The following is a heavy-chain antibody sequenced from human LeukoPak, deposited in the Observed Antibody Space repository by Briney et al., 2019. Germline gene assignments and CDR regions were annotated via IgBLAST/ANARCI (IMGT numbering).Heavy chain of an antibody. D-gene: IGHD2-15*01. V-gene: IGHV1-2*06. CDR1: GYTFTGYY. Sequence: GASVKVSCKASGYTFTGYYMHWVRQAPGQGLEWMGRINPNSGGTNYAQKFQGRVTITADESTSTAYMELSSLRSEDTAVYYCARDHLIVATSLAGFDPWGQGTLVTVSS. CDR3: ARDHLIVATSLAGFDP. J-gene: IGHJ5*02. CDR2: INPNSGGT.